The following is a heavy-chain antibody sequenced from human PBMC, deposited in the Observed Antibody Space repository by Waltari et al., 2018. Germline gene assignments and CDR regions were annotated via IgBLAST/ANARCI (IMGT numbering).Heavy chain of an antibody. J-gene: IGHJ3*02. CDR3: ARRLSSSAWYAAFDI. Sequence: QVQLQESGPGLVKPSETLSLTCAVSGYSIISGYYWGWIRQPPGKGLEWIGSLYHSRNTNYNPSLKSRVTISVDTSKNRLSLMLSSVTAADTAVYYCARRLSSSAWYAAFDIWGQGTMVTVSA. CDR1: GYSIISGYY. D-gene: IGHD6-13*01. CDR2: LYHSRNT. V-gene: IGHV4-38-2*01.